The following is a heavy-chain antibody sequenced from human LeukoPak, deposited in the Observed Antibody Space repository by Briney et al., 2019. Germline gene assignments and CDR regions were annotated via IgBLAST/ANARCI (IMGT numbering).Heavy chain of an antibody. V-gene: IGHV5-51*01. J-gene: IGHJ3*02. CDR3: ARRSPNYDFWSGYLPIAFDI. CDR2: IYPGDSDT. Sequence: GESLKISCKGSGYSFTSYWIGWVRQMPGKGMEGMGIIYPGDSDTRYSPSFQGQGTISADKSISTAYLQWSSLKASDTAMYYCARRSPNYDFWSGYLPIAFDIWGQGTMVTVSS. D-gene: IGHD3-3*01. CDR1: GYSFTSYW.